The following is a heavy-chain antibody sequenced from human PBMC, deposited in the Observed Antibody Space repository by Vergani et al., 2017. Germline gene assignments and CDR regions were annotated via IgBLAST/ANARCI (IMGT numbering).Heavy chain of an antibody. J-gene: IGHJ4*02. Sequence: EVQLLESGGDLVQPGGSLRLSCAASGFTFITHAMSWVRQAPGKGLEWVSTLSASDRRMHYSDSVKGRFIISRDNSKNTLHLQMNSLRADDTAVYYCTKGSRGYTGYFFDYWGQGTLATVSS. D-gene: IGHD5-12*01. CDR2: LSASDRRM. CDR1: GFTFITHA. CDR3: TKGSRGYTGYFFDY. V-gene: IGHV3-23*01.